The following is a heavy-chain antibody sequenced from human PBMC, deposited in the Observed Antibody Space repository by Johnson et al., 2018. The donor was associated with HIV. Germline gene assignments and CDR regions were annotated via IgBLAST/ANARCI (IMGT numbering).Heavy chain of an antibody. CDR3: ARDRGYWDAFDI. V-gene: IGHV3-7*05. J-gene: IGHJ3*02. Sequence: VQLVESGGGLVQPGGSLRLSCAASGFTFSSYWMSWVRQAPGKGLEWVANIKQEGSEKYYVDSLKGRFTISRDNVKKSLFLQMNGLRADDTAVYYCARDRGYWDAFDIWGQGTMVTVSS. CDR2: IKQEGSEK. CDR1: GFTFSSYW. D-gene: IGHD3-22*01.